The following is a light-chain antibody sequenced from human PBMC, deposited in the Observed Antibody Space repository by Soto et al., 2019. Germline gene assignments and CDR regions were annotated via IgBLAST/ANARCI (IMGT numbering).Light chain of an antibody. CDR1: ISDVGSHNY. J-gene: IGLJ1*01. Sequence: QSALPQPACGSGSPGESITVSCSGSISDVGSHNYVSWYRQYPGEAPRLLIYEVHYRPSGVSSRFSGSKSGNTASLTISGLQAADEADYYCASYLTTSPLEVFGTGTKVTVL. CDR3: ASYLTTSPLEV. CDR2: EVH. V-gene: IGLV2-14*01.